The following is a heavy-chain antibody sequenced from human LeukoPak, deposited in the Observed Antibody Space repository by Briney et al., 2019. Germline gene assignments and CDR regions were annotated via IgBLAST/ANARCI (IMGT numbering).Heavy chain of an antibody. CDR2: IGSSSSYI. CDR3: ARVYYYDSTGYYSLFDY. J-gene: IGHJ4*02. V-gene: IGHV3-21*01. CDR1: GFTFSGYG. D-gene: IGHD3-22*01. Sequence: PGGSLRLSCAASGFTFSGYGMNWVRQAPGKGLEWVSSIGSSSSYIYYADSVKGRVTISRDNAKNSLFLQMNSLRAEDTAMYYCARVYYYDSTGYYSLFDYWGQRTLVTVSS.